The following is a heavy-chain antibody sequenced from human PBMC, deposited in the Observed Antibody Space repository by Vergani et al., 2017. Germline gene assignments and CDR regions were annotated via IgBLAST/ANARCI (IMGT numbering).Heavy chain of an antibody. D-gene: IGHD3-9*01. V-gene: IGHV4-28*07. J-gene: IGHJ6*03. CDR2: IYYSGST. CDR3: ARAEILTGYHTTGYYMDV. CDR1: GYSISSSNW. Sequence: QVQLQESGPGLVKPSDTLSLTCAVSGYSISSSNWWGWIRQPPGKGLEWIGYIYYSGSTNYNPSLKSRVTISVDTSKNQFSLKLSSVTAADTAVYYCARAEILTGYHTTGYYMDVWGKGTTVTVSS.